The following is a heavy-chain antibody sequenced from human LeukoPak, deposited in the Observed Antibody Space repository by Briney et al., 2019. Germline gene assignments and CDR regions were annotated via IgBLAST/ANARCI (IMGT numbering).Heavy chain of an antibody. Sequence: PGGSLRLSCAASGFSFSSYAMTWVRQAPGKGLEWVAVISYDGSNKYYADSVKGRFTISRDNSKNTLYLQMNSLRAEDTAVYYCAKVPLLGDCSGGSCYEEYYFDYWGQGTLVTVSS. J-gene: IGHJ4*02. CDR2: ISYDGSNK. D-gene: IGHD2-15*01. CDR3: AKVPLLGDCSGGSCYEEYYFDY. CDR1: GFSFSSYA. V-gene: IGHV3-30*18.